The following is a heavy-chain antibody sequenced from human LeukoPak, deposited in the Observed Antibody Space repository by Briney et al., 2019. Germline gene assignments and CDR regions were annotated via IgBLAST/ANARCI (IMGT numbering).Heavy chain of an antibody. CDR1: GFTFSTYA. D-gene: IGHD6-19*01. CDR2: ISGSGDNT. Sequence: PGASLRLSCAASGFTFSTYAMSWVRQAPGKGLEWVSVISGSGDNTYYADSVKGRFTISRDNSKNTLYLQMNSLRAEDTAIYYCAKGYSSVWEGYDYWGQGTLVTVSS. V-gene: IGHV3-23*01. J-gene: IGHJ4*02. CDR3: AKGYSSVWEGYDY.